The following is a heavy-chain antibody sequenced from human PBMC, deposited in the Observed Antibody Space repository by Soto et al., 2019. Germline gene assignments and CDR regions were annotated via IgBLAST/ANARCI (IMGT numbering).Heavy chain of an antibody. V-gene: IGHV3-21*06. CDR1: GFTFSDEN. D-gene: IGHD2-2*01. Sequence: QLVESGGGLVKPGGSLRLSCSASGFTFSDENMSWVRQVPGKGLEWVSGISGGGSYIFYADSVQGRFSISRDNANNSLFLEMTSLRVEETAVYYFAGDSDGHSTSCFFPPHVWGQGTTVTVSS. CDR3: AGDSDGHSTSCFFPPHV. CDR2: ISGGGSYI. J-gene: IGHJ6*02.